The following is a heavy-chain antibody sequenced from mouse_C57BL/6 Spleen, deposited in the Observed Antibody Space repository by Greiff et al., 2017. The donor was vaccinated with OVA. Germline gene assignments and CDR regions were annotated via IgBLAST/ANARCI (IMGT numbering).Heavy chain of an antibody. CDR1: GYTFTSYW. D-gene: IGHD2-1*01. CDR2: IYPGSGST. Sequence: VQLQQPGAELVKPGASVKMSCKASGYTFTSYWITWVKQRPGQGLEWIGDIYPGSGSTNYNEKFKSRATLTVDTSSSTAYMQLSSLTSEDSAVYYCARSGNSYAMDYWGQGTSVTVSS. CDR3: ARSGNSYAMDY. J-gene: IGHJ4*01. V-gene: IGHV1-55*01.